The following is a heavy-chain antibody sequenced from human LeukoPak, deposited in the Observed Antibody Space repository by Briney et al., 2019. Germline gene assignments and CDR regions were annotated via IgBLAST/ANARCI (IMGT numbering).Heavy chain of an antibody. CDR2: INHSGST. J-gene: IGHJ6*02. CDR1: KFTFSNYG. D-gene: IGHD2-2*01. Sequence: LRLSCAASKFTFSNYGMHWVRQPPGKGLEWIGEINHSGSTNYNPSLKSRVTISVDTSKNQFSLKLSSVTAADTAVYYCARGRSVVVVPAALTTKYYYGMDVWGQGTTVTVSS. CDR3: ARGRSVVVVPAALTTKYYYGMDV. V-gene: IGHV4-34*01.